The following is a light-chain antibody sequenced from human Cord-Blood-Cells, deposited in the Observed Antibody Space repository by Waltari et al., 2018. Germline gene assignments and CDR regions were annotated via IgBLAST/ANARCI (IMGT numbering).Light chain of an antibody. CDR2: EDS. CDR3: YSTDSSGNHRV. Sequence: SYDLPQPPSVSVSPGQTARTTCSAHALPPHYAHWYQQKSGQAPVLVIYEDSKRPSGIPERFSGSSSGTMATLTISGAQVEDEADYYCYSTDSSGNHRVFGGGTKLTVL. J-gene: IGLJ3*02. CDR1: ALPPHY. V-gene: IGLV3-10*01.